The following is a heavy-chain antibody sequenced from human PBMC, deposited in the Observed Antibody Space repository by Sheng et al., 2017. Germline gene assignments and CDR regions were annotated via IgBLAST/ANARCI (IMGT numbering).Heavy chain of an antibody. Sequence: EVQLVESGGGLVQPGGSLRLSCAASGFTFSSYWMSWVRQAPGKGLEWVANIKQDGSEKYYVDSVKGRFTISRDNAKNSLYLQMNSLRAEDTAVYYCARDYDFWSGYYTPYPPGFDYWGQGTLVTVSS. D-gene: IGHD3-3*01. CDR2: IKQDGSEK. CDR1: GFTFSSYW. CDR3: ARDYDFWSGYYTPYPPGFDY. V-gene: IGHV3-7*01. J-gene: IGHJ4*02.